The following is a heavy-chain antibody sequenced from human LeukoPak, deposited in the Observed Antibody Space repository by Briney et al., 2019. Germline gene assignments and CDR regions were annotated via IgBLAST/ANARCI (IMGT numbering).Heavy chain of an antibody. D-gene: IGHD3-10*01. V-gene: IGHV1-3*01. CDR3: ARVGGITMVRGVSGDYFDY. J-gene: IGHJ4*02. CDR2: INAGNGNT. CDR1: GYPFTSYA. Sequence: ASVKVSCKASGYPFTSYAMHWVRQAPGQRLEWMGWINAGNGNTKYSQKLQGRVTITRDTSASTAYMELSSLRSEDTAVYYCARVGGITMVRGVSGDYFDYWGQGTLVTVSS.